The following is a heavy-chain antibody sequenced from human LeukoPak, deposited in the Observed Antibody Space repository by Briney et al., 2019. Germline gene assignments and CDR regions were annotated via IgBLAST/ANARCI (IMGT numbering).Heavy chain of an antibody. Sequence: KTSETLSLTCAVHGGSFSGYYWSWIRQPPGKGLEWIGEINHSGSTNYNPSLESRVSISEDTSKNQFSLKLTSVTAADTAVYYCLYSSRGYYYGMDVWGQGATVTVSS. CDR2: INHSGST. V-gene: IGHV4-34*01. J-gene: IGHJ6*02. CDR3: LYSSRGYYYGMDV. CDR1: GGSFSGYY. D-gene: IGHD6-13*01.